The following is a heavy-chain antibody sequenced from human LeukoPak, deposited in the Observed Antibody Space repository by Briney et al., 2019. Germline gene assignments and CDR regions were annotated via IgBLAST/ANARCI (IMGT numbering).Heavy chain of an antibody. Sequence: SSVKVSCKASGYTFTSYGISGVRQAPGQGREWMGWISAYNGNTNYAQKRQGRVTMTTDTSTSTAYMELRSLRSDDTAVYYCARDSSSSWPYYYYYYYMDVWGKGTTVTVSS. J-gene: IGHJ6*03. CDR2: ISAYNGNT. CDR3: ARDSSSSWPYYYYYYYMDV. CDR1: GYTFTSYG. D-gene: IGHD6-13*01. V-gene: IGHV1-18*01.